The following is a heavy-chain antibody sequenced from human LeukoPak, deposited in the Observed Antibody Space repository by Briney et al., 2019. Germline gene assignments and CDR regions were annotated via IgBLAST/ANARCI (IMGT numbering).Heavy chain of an antibody. J-gene: IGHJ4*02. V-gene: IGHV3-48*04. CDR1: GFTFSSYS. CDR2: ISSSDTI. Sequence: GGSLRLSCAASGFTFSSYSMNWVRQAPGKGLEWVSYISSSDTIYYADSVKGRFSISRDNAKNSLYLQMNSLRAEDTAVYYCARDFGGAADYWGQGTLVTVSS. CDR3: ARDFGGAADY. D-gene: IGHD3-16*01.